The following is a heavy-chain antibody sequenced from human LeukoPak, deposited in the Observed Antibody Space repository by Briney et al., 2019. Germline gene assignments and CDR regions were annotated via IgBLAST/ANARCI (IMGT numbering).Heavy chain of an antibody. Sequence: SETLSLTCAVYGGSFSGYYWSWIRQPPGKGLEWIGEINHSGSTNYNPSLKSRVTISVDTSKNQFSLKLSSVTAADTAVYYCARHPRFHYGSGRPRNWFDPWGQGTLVTVSS. CDR1: GGSFSGYY. CDR3: ARHPRFHYGSGRPRNWFDP. V-gene: IGHV4-34*01. CDR2: INHSGST. J-gene: IGHJ5*02. D-gene: IGHD3-10*01.